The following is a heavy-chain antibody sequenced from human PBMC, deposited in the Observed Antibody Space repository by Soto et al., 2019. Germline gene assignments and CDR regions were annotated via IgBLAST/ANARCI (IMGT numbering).Heavy chain of an antibody. CDR3: AREGRPYHMPYGL. Sequence: TSETLSLTCTVSGGSISSGDCYWSWIRQPPGKGLEWIGYIYYSGSTYYNPSLKSRVTISVDTSKNQFSLKLSSVTAADTAVYYCAREGRPYHMPYGLWGQGTLVTVSS. CDR1: GGSISSGDCY. J-gene: IGHJ4*02. CDR2: IYYSGST. V-gene: IGHV4-30-4*01. D-gene: IGHD4-17*01.